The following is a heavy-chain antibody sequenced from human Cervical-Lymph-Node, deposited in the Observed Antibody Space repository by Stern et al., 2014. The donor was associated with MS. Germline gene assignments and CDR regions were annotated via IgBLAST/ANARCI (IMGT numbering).Heavy chain of an antibody. CDR3: ARDTSSPERSDW. CDR2: ITNVGST. CDR1: GFTVSRDY. Sequence: EVQLVESGGGVIQPGGSLRLSCTASGFTVSRDYMTWVRQAPGKGLAWVSLITNVGSTFYTDSVKGRFTISRDDSKNTVYLHMTSLRAEATAMYYCARDTSSPERSDWWGQGTLVTVSS. D-gene: IGHD1-1*01. V-gene: IGHV3-53*01. J-gene: IGHJ4*02.